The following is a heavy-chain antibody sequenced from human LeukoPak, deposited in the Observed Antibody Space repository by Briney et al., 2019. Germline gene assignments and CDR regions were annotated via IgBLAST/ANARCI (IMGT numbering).Heavy chain of an antibody. D-gene: IGHD3-22*01. CDR1: GDSFSSNTAA. Sequence: SQTLSLTCAISGDSFSSNTAAWSWIRQSPSRGLEWLGRTYFRSKWYYDYAVSVKSRITINPDTSKNQFSLQLNSVTSEDTAVYFCARVKDYYDGSVYYFLDYWGQGTLVTVSS. V-gene: IGHV6-1*01. CDR3: ARVKDYYDGSVYYFLDY. J-gene: IGHJ4*02. CDR2: TYFRSKWYY.